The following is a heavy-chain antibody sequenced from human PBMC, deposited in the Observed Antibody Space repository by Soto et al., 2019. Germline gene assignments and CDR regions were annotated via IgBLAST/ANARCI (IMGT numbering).Heavy chain of an antibody. V-gene: IGHV4-4*07. CDR3: ARSPACGAFTNLDS. CDR1: GDSVSKYY. Sequence: SETLSLTCTVSGDSVSKYYWNWIRQPAGKGLEWIGRIYITRSPNYNPSLGSRVTMSVDTSKSQFSLKLTLTSVTAADTAVYYCARSPACGAFTNLDSWGQGTLVTVSS. D-gene: IGHD4-17*01. CDR2: IYITRSP. J-gene: IGHJ4*02.